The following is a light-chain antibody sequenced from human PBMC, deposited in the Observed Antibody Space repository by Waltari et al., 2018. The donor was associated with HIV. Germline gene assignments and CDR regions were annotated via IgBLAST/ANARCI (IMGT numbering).Light chain of an antibody. CDR2: CVS. V-gene: IGKV4-1*01. J-gene: IGKJ4*01. CDR1: QSISHMSTQHAS. CDR3: QQYYDKPLT. Sequence: DITLTQTPDSLPVSLGSRAAMNCRSIQSISHMSTQHASLAWYQQKPLQPPKFLMFCVSVRSSGVPDRFTGSGSETDFTLTINSVQAEDVAVYFCQQYYDKPLTFGRGTKVEI.